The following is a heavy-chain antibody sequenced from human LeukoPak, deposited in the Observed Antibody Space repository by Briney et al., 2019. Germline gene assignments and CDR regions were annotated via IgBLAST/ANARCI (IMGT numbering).Heavy chain of an antibody. Sequence: GGSLRLSCAASGFTFSSYAMSWVRQAPGRGLEWVSSIRGSGGSTYYADSVKGRFTISRDNSKNTLYLQMNSLRAEDTAVYYCAKDIAADGASYFDYWGQGTLVTVSS. CDR3: AKDIAADGASYFDY. D-gene: IGHD6-13*01. CDR1: GFTFSSYA. V-gene: IGHV3-23*01. CDR2: IRGSGGST. J-gene: IGHJ4*02.